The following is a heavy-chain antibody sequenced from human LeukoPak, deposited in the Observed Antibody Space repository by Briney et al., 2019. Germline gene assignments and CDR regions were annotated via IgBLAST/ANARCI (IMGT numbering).Heavy chain of an antibody. V-gene: IGHV4-59*01. CDR1: GGSISSYY. D-gene: IGHD3-10*01. Sequence: SETLSLTCTVSGGSISSYYWSWIRQPPGKGLECVGYIYYSGSTNCNPSLKSRGTISVDTSKNQFSLTLSSVTAADTAVYDCARDRFGELLGGWFDPWGQGTLVTVSS. CDR3: ARDRFGELLGGWFDP. J-gene: IGHJ5*02. CDR2: IYYSGST.